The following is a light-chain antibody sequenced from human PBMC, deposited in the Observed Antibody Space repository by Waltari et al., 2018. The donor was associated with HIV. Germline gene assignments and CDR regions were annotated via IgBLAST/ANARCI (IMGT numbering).Light chain of an antibody. CDR3: ASFTGDNTVM. Sequence: AVTQPASVSGLPGQSTTISCTGGDSAFGLYNFVSWYQQHSGNPPKLILYDVDILASGVSARFSGSMSGNTASLTISGLRAEDEAHYYCASFTGDNTVMFGGGTEVTVL. CDR2: DVD. J-gene: IGLJ3*02. CDR1: DSAFGLYNF. V-gene: IGLV2-14*03.